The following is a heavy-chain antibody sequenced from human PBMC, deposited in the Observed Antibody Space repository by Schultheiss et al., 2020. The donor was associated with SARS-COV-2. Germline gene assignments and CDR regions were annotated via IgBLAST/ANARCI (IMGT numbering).Heavy chain of an antibody. CDR2: ISGSGGST. CDR3: ATNYDILTGYSY. J-gene: IGHJ4*02. CDR1: GFTFSSYG. D-gene: IGHD3-9*01. Sequence: GESLKISCAASGFTFSSYGMHWVRQAPGKGLEWVSAISGSGGSTYYADSVKGRFTISRDNSKNTLYLQMNSLRAEDTAVYYCATNYDILTGYSYWGQGTLVTVSS. V-gene: IGHV3-23*01.